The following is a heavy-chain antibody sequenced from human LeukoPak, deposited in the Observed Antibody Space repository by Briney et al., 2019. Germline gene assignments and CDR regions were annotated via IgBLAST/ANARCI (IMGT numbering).Heavy chain of an antibody. CDR3: ARDTYGSVSPFDY. Sequence: TGGSLRLSCAASGFTFSSYWMSWVRQAPGKGLEWVSGINWNGGSTGYADSVKGRFTISRDNAKNSLYLQMNSLRAEDTALYYCARDTYGSVSPFDYWGQGTLVTVSS. CDR1: GFTFSSYW. CDR2: INWNGGST. D-gene: IGHD3-10*01. V-gene: IGHV3-20*04. J-gene: IGHJ4*02.